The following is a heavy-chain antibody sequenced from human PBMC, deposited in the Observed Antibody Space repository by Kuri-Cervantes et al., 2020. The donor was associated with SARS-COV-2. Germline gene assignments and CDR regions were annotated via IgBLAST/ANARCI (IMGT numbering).Heavy chain of an antibody. CDR2: IYDSANT. J-gene: IGHJ4*02. Sequence: LSCTVSGGSINNYYWSWTRQPPGKGLEWIGYIYDSANTNYNTSLRSRVTMSVDTSKNQVSLKLTSVTAADTAVYFCARVGVRSYGVLDYWGQGTLVTVSS. CDR1: GGSINNYY. D-gene: IGHD5-18*01. CDR3: ARVGVRSYGVLDY. V-gene: IGHV4-59*12.